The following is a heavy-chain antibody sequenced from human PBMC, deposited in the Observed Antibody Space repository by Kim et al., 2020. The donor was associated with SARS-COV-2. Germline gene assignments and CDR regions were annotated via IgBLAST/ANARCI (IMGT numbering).Heavy chain of an antibody. D-gene: IGHD3-9*01. CDR1: GGSISSSSYY. Sequence: SETLSLTCTVSGGSISSSSYYWGWIRQPPGKGLEWIGSIYYSGSTYYNPSLKSRVTISVDTSKNQFSLKLSSVTAADTAVYYCARRITIFHQPAPQEIDYWGQGTLVTVSS. J-gene: IGHJ4*02. CDR2: IYYSGST. V-gene: IGHV4-39*01. CDR3: ARRITIFHQPAPQEIDY.